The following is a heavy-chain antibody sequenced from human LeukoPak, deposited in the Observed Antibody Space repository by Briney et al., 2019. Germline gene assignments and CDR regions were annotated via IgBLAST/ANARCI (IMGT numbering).Heavy chain of an antibody. D-gene: IGHD5-12*01. Sequence: GGSLRLSCAASGFTFSSYGMHWVRQAPGKGLEWVAFIRYDGSNKYYADSVKGRFTISRDNSKNTLYLQMNSLRAEDTAVYYCAREISGYDFTPYYFDYWGQGTLVTVSS. CDR2: IRYDGSNK. CDR1: GFTFSSYG. CDR3: AREISGYDFTPYYFDY. V-gene: IGHV3-30*02. J-gene: IGHJ4*02.